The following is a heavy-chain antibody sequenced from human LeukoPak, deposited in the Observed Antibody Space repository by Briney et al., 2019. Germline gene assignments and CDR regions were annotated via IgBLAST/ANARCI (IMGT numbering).Heavy chain of an antibody. CDR2: IYYSGST. V-gene: IGHV4-59*08. D-gene: IGHD3-10*01. J-gene: IGHJ4*02. CDR3: ARHALGHGSGSYFSPYFDY. CDR1: GGFISSYY. Sequence: SETLSLTCTVSGGFISSYYWSWIRQPPGKGLEWIGYIYYSGSTNYNPSLKSRVTISVDTSKNQFSLKLSSVTAADTAVYYCARHALGHGSGSYFSPYFDYWGQGTLVTVSS.